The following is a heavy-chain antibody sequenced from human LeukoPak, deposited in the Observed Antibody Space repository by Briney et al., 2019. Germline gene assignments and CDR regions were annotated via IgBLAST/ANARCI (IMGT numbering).Heavy chain of an antibody. Sequence: SETLSLTCAVYGGSFSGYYWSWTRQPPGKGLEWIGEINHSGSTNYNPSLKSRVTISVDTSKNQFSLKLSSVTAADTAVYYCASAPGGYSGYDTGTDYWGQGTLVTVSS. CDR2: INHSGST. CDR3: ASAPGGYSGYDTGTDY. V-gene: IGHV4-34*01. CDR1: GGSFSGYY. J-gene: IGHJ4*02. D-gene: IGHD5-12*01.